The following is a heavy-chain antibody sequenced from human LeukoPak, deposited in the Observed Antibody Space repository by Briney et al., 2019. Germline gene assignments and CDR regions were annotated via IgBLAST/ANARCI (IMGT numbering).Heavy chain of an antibody. J-gene: IGHJ6*02. V-gene: IGHV3-33*01. Sequence: GGSLRLSCAASGFTFSSYGMHWVRQAPGKGLEWVAVIRYDGSNKYYADSVKGRFTISRDNSKNTLYLQMSSLRAEDTAVYYCARDTIAAAGLNYYGMDVWGQGTTVTVSS. CDR3: ARDTIAAAGLNYYGMDV. D-gene: IGHD6-13*01. CDR1: GFTFSSYG. CDR2: IRYDGSNK.